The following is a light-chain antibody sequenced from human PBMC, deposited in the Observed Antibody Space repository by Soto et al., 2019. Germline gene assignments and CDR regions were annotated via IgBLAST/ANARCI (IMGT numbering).Light chain of an antibody. Sequence: QSALTQPRSVSGSPGQSVTISCTGASSDVGGYNYVSWYQHNPGKAPKLMIYDVRKRPSGVPDRFSGSKSGNTASLTISRLQAEDEDDYYCCSYAGSDTWVVCGGTKVTVL. CDR2: DVR. CDR1: SSDVGGYNY. CDR3: CSYAGSDTWV. J-gene: IGLJ3*02. V-gene: IGLV2-11*01.